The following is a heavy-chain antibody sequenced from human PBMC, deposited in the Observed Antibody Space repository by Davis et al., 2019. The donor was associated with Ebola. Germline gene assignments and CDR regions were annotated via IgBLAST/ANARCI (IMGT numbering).Heavy chain of an antibody. Sequence: SVKVSCKASGYTFTSYAISWVRQAPGQGLEWMGGIIPIFGTANYAQKFQGRVTITADKSTSTAYMELSSLRSEDTAVYYCAGVRVYSSSSYWFDPWGQGTLVTVSS. D-gene: IGHD6-6*01. CDR2: IIPIFGTA. CDR1: GYTFTSYA. J-gene: IGHJ5*02. V-gene: IGHV1-69*06. CDR3: AGVRVYSSSSYWFDP.